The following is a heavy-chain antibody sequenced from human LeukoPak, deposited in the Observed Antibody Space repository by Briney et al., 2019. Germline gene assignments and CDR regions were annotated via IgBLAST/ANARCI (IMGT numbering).Heavy chain of an antibody. CDR1: GGSISSYY. CDR3: AKVGNTLDAFDI. V-gene: IGHV4-59*04. J-gene: IGHJ3*02. CDR2: IYHSGST. Sequence: SETLSLTCTVSGGSISSYYWSWIRQPPGKGLEWIGSIYHSGSTYYNPSLKSRVTISVDTSKNQFSLKLSSVTAADTAVYYCAKVGNTLDAFDIWGQGTMVTVSS. D-gene: IGHD2-2*02.